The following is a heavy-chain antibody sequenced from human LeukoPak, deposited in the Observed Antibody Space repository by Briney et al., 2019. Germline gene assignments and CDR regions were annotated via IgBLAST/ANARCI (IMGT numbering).Heavy chain of an antibody. CDR3: TIVPISMVRGASYHFDY. J-gene: IGHJ4*02. CDR2: FDPGDGET. V-gene: IGHV1-24*01. D-gene: IGHD3-10*01. CDR1: GYTLTELS. Sequence: GASVKVSCKVSGYTLTELSMHWVRQAPGKGLEWMGGFDPGDGETIYAQKFQGRVTMTEDTSTDTAYMELSSLRSEDTAVYYCTIVPISMVRGASYHFDYWGQGSLVTVSS.